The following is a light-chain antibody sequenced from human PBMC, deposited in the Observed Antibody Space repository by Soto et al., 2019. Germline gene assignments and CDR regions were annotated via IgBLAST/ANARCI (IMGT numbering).Light chain of an antibody. CDR1: QDISTY. V-gene: IGKV1-5*01. J-gene: IGKJ5*01. CDR3: QHYTLYSAP. CDR2: GAS. Sequence: RLTQSPSSLSASVGDTVTISCRASQDISTYLAWYQQKPGKAPTLLIFGASSLHNGVPPRLAGSGAGSEFTLTINRLQADDFATYYCQHYTLYSAPFGQGTRV.